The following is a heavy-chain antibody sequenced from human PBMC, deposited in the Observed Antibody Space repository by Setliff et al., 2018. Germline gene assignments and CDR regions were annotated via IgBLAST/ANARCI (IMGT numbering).Heavy chain of an antibody. CDR2: IFPGDSAT. CDR1: GYSFTSYL. Sequence: PGESLKISCKDSGYSFTSYLIGWVRQMPGKGLEWMGIIFPGDSATKYSPSFQGQVTMSVDKSINTAYLQWSSLRASDTAIYYCARVGDYMGYYYNYYMDVWGKGTTVTVSS. J-gene: IGHJ6*03. CDR3: ARVGDYMGYYYNYYMDV. D-gene: IGHD3-10*01. V-gene: IGHV5-51*01.